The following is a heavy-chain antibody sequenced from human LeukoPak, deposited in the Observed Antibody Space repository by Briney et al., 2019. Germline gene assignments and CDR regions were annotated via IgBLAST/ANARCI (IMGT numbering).Heavy chain of an antibody. CDR3: ARGPPPDFDC. J-gene: IGHJ4*02. Sequence: SETLSLTCTVSGGSISDYYWSWIRQPAGKGLEWIGRIYTTGSIDYNPSLKSRVTMSLDTSKNHFSLKLNSVTAADTAVYYCARGPPPDFDCWGQGTLVTVSS. CDR2: IYTTGSI. CDR1: GGSISDYY. V-gene: IGHV4-4*07.